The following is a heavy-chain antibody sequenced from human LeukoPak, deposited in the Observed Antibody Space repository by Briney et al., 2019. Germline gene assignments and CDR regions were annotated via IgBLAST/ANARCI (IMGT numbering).Heavy chain of an antibody. Sequence: PSETLSLTCAVYGASFSGYYWSWIRKPPGMGLEWIGEINHSGSTNYNPSLKSRVTISVDTSKNQFSLRLSSVTAADTAVYYCARGRPSPPSYGSGSYYNYWGQGTLVTVSS. CDR2: INHSGST. CDR3: ARGRPSPPSYGSGSYYNY. D-gene: IGHD3-10*01. CDR1: GASFSGYY. J-gene: IGHJ4*02. V-gene: IGHV4-34*01.